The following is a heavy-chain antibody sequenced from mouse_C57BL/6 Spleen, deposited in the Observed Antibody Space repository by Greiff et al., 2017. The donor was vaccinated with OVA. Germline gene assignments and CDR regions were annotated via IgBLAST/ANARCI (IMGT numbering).Heavy chain of an antibody. CDR3: ARDLGYDPYYYAMDY. V-gene: IGHV3-6*01. J-gene: IGHJ4*01. CDR1: GYSITSGYY. Sequence: EVKLQESGPGLVKPSQSLSLTCSVTGYSITSGYYWNWIRQFPGNKLEWMGYISYDGSNNYNPSLKNRISITRDTSKNQFFLKLNSVTTEDTATYYCARDLGYDPYYYAMDYWGQGTAVTVSS. D-gene: IGHD2-3*01. CDR2: ISYDGSN.